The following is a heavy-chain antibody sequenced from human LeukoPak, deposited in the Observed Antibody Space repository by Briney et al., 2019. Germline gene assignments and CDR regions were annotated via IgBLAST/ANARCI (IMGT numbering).Heavy chain of an antibody. CDR2: INHSGIT. Sequence: SETLSLTCVVYGGSFSGYYWSWIRQPPGKGLEWIGEINHSGITNCNPSLKSRVTISVDTSKNQFSLKLSSVTAADPAVYYCARGLRGYYGSGPSFDYWGQGTLVTVSS. CDR1: GGSFSGYY. J-gene: IGHJ4*02. D-gene: IGHD3-10*01. V-gene: IGHV4-34*01. CDR3: ARGLRGYYGSGPSFDY.